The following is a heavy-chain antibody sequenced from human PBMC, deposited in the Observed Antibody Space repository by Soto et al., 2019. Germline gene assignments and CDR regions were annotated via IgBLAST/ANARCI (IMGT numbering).Heavy chain of an antibody. D-gene: IGHD3-22*01. V-gene: IGHV1-69*13. CDR3: ARDQGVSSGYYLYYFDY. J-gene: IGHJ4*02. CDR2: IIPNLGTP. Sequence: SVKVSCKASGGTFSTYAISWVRQAPGQGLEWMGGIIPNLGTPNYAQNFQGRVTITADESTSTAYMELSSLRSEDTAAYYCARDQGVSSGYYLYYFDYWGQGTLVTVSS. CDR1: GGTFSTYA.